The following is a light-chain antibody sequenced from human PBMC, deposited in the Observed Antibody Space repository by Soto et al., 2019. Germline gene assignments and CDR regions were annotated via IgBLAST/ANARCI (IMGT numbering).Light chain of an antibody. J-gene: IGLJ1*01. CDR3: CLYVGATTYV. CDR1: SGCVGSVSL. Sequence: HSAVTQPASVSGAPVPAVTICCTGNSGCVGSVSLVSWYQQHPRKAPQVMFSEGHRRPSGVPDRFSASTSVNMAPLTISGLPADDEAEYYCCLYVGATTYVLGTGTKVTVL. V-gene: IGLV2-23*01. CDR2: EGH.